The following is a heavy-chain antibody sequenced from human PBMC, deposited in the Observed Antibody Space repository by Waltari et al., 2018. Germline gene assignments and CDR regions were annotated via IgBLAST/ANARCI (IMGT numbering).Heavy chain of an antibody. CDR3: ARVVPYSSGWYGFDY. V-gene: IGHV4-59*01. D-gene: IGHD6-19*01. CDR2: IYYSGST. CDR1: GGSISSYY. J-gene: IGHJ4*02. Sequence: QVQLQESGPGLVKPSETLSLTCTVSGGSISSYYWSWIRQPPGKGLEWIGYIYYSGSTNYNPSLKSRVTISVDTSKNQFSLKLSSVTAADTAVYYCARVVPYSSGWYGFDYWGQGTLVTVSS.